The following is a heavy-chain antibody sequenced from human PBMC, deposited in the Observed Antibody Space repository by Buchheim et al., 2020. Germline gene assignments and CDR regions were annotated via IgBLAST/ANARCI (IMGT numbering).Heavy chain of an antibody. CDR3: ARDGGSSSDGSCYWGDY. V-gene: IGHV3-30*03. CDR2: ISYDGSDE. D-gene: IGHD2-15*01. CDR1: GFTFSSYG. Sequence: QVQLVESGGGVVQPGRSLRLSCAASGFTFSSYGMHWVRQAPGKGLEWVAVISYDGSDEYYADSVKGRFTISRDNSKSKVFLQMNGLRAEDTAVYYCARDGGSSSDGSCYWGDYWGQGAL. J-gene: IGHJ4*02.